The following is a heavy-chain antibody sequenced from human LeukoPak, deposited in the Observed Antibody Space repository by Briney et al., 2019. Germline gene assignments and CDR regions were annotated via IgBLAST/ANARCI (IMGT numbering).Heavy chain of an antibody. V-gene: IGHV4-39*02. CDR2: IHYSGKV. CDR3: AREELLKYVAY. CDR1: GGSLRSSGHW. J-gene: IGHJ4*02. Sequence: PSETLSLTCTVSGGSLRSSGHWWVWIRQPPGKGLEWIGSIHYSGKVYYNPSLKSRVTISVDTSKNQFSLKLSSVTAADTAVYYCAREELLKYVAYWGQGTLVTVSS. D-gene: IGHD1-7*01.